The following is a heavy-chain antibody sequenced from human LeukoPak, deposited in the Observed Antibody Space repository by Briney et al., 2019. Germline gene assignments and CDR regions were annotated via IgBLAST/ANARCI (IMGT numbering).Heavy chain of an antibody. D-gene: IGHD6-19*01. CDR1: GFTFSSYW. V-gene: IGHV3-7*01. CDR3: ARYPGWTLRGLSDY. CDR2: IKQDGSEK. J-gene: IGHJ4*02. Sequence: GGSLRLSCAASGFTFSSYWMSWVRQAPGKGLEWVANIKQDGSEKYYVDSVKGRFTISRDNAKNSLYLQMSSLRAEDTAVYYCARYPGWTLRGLSDYWGRGNLVTVSS.